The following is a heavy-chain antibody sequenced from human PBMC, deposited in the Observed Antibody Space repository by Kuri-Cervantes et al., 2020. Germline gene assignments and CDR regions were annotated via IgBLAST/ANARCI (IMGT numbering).Heavy chain of an antibody. V-gene: IGHV3-48*04. D-gene: IGHD1-26*01. CDR3: ARAMWEPNDALDI. J-gene: IGHJ3*02. Sequence: GGSLRLSCVASGFTFRSYGMHWVRQAPGKGLEWVSYISSSGSTIYYADSVKGRFTISRDNAKNSLYLQMNSLRAEDTAVYYCARAMWEPNDALDIWGQGTMVTVSS. CDR1: GFTFRSYG. CDR2: ISSSGSTI.